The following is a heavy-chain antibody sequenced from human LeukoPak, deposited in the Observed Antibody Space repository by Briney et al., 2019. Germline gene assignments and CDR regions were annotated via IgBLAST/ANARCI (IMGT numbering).Heavy chain of an antibody. D-gene: IGHD3-10*01. CDR3: ANEREELLWFGELFYH. V-gene: IGHV3-30*02. J-gene: IGHJ4*02. CDR2: IRYDGSNK. CDR1: GFTFSSYG. Sequence: PGGSLRLSCAASGFTFSSYGMHWVRQAPGKGLEWVAFIRYDGSNKYYADSVKGRFTISRDNSKNTLYLQMNSLRAEDTAVYYCANEREELLWFGELFYHWGQGTLVTVSS.